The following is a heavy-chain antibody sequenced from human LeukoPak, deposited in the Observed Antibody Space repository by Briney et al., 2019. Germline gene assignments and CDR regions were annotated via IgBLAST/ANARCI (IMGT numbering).Heavy chain of an antibody. V-gene: IGHV3-9*01. Sequence: GGSLRLSCAASGFTFDDYAMHWVRQAPGKRLEWVSGISWNSGSIGYADSVKGRFTISRDNAKNSLYLQMNSLRAEDTALYYCAKGSSGYSGYGHFDYWGQGTLVTVSS. J-gene: IGHJ4*02. CDR2: ISWNSGSI. CDR3: AKGSSGYSGYGHFDY. D-gene: IGHD5-12*01. CDR1: GFTFDDYA.